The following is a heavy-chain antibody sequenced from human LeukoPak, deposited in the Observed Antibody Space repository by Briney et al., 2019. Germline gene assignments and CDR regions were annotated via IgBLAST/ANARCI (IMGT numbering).Heavy chain of an antibody. J-gene: IGHJ4*02. CDR2: ISGSGGST. CDR1: GFTFSNCA. Sequence: GGSLRLSCAASGFTFSNCAMTWVRQAPGKGLEWASLISGSGGSTYYADSVKGRFTISRDNSENTLYLQMNNLRAEDTALYYCAKENIASAGTDYWGQGTLVTVSS. V-gene: IGHV3-23*01. CDR3: AKENIASAGTDY. D-gene: IGHD6-13*01.